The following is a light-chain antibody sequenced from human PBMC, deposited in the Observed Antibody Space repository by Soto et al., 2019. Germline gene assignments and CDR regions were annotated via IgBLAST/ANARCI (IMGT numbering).Light chain of an antibody. Sequence: DIQMTQSPSSVSASVGDRVTITCRASQDVTTSLAWFQQNPGEAPRLLIYSASSLHRGVPSRFSGSGSGTDFTLTISSLQAEDFATYYCQQGNSFPLTFGGGTKVEIK. V-gene: IGKV1-12*01. CDR3: QQGNSFPLT. J-gene: IGKJ4*01. CDR2: SAS. CDR1: QDVTTS.